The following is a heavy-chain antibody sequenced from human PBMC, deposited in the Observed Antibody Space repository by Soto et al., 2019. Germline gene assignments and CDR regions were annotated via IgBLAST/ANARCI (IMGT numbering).Heavy chain of an antibody. D-gene: IGHD2-15*01. CDR2: IWYDGGTK. V-gene: IGHV3-33*01. CDR3: ARDRVAVASVVGYYFDS. Sequence: QVQLLESGGGVVQPGGSLRLSCAASGFTFSSYGMHWVRQAPGKGPEWVAVIWYDGGTKYYQDSVKGRFTISSDNSNTTMYLQMHSMRAEDQAVDYCARDRVAVASVVGYYFDSWGQGTLVTVSS. J-gene: IGHJ4*02. CDR1: GFTFSSYG.